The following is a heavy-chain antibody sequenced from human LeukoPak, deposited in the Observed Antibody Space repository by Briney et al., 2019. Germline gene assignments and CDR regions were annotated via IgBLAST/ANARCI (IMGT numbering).Heavy chain of an antibody. CDR2: ISYDGSNK. CDR1: GFTFSSYA. Sequence: GGSLRLSCAASGFTFSSYAMHWVRQAPGKGLEWVAVISYDGSNKYCADSVKGRFTISRDNSKNTLYLQMNSLRAEDTAVYYCARSSGSGSSFDYWGQGTLVTVSS. CDR3: ARSSGSGSSFDY. D-gene: IGHD3-10*01. V-gene: IGHV3-30-3*01. J-gene: IGHJ4*02.